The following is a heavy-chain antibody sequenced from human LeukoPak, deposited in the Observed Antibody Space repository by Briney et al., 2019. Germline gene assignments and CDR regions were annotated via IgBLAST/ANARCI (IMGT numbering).Heavy chain of an antibody. J-gene: IGHJ4*02. CDR2: IWFDGSNK. V-gene: IGHV3-33*01. CDR1: GFIFSNDA. CDR3: VRDPSGSGFAFDS. D-gene: IGHD1-1*01. Sequence: GGSLRLSCAASGFIFSNDAMHWVRQAPGKGLEWVAFIWFDGSNKHYADSVKGRFTISRDNSEDTLYLQMNSLRAEDAAVYYCVRDPSGSGFAFDSWGQGALVTVSS.